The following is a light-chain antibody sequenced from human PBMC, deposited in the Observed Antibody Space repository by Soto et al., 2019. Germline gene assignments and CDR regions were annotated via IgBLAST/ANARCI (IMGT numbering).Light chain of an antibody. CDR2: DAS. CDR3: QQYNSYLKT. Sequence: DIQMTQSPSTLSASVGDRVTITCPASQSISSWLAWYQQKPGKAPKLLIYDASSLESGVPSRFSGSGSGTEFTLTISSLQPDDFATYYCQQYNSYLKTFGQGTKVEIK. CDR1: QSISSW. V-gene: IGKV1-5*01. J-gene: IGKJ1*01.